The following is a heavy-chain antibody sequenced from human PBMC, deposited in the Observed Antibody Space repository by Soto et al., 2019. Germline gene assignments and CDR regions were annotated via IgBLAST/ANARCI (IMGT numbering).Heavy chain of an antibody. CDR3: APTTVRAVGYYYYGMDV. J-gene: IGHJ6*02. CDR1: GGSISSSSYY. V-gene: IGHV4-39*01. Sequence: KPSETLSLTCTVSGGSISSSSYYWGWIRQPPGKGLEWIGSIYYSGSTYYNPSLKSRVTISVDTSKNQFSLKLSSVTAADTAVYYCAPTTVRAVGYYYYGMDVWGQGTTVTVYS. D-gene: IGHD4-4*01. CDR2: IYYSGST.